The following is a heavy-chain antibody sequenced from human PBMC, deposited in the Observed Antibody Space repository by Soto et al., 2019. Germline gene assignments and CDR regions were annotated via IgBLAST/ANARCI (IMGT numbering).Heavy chain of an antibody. J-gene: IGHJ4*02. V-gene: IGHV4-61*08. CDR2: IYYSGST. D-gene: IGHD6-19*01. CDR1: GGSISSGGYY. CDR3: ARVGVKQWLYIDY. Sequence: SETLSLTCTVSGGSISSGGYYWSWIRQHPGKGLEWIGYIYYSGSTNYNPSLKSRVTISVDTSKNQFSLKLSSVTAADTAVYYCARVGVKQWLYIDYWGQGTLVTVSS.